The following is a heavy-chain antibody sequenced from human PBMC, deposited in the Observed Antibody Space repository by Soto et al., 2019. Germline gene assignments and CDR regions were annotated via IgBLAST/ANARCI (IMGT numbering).Heavy chain of an antibody. CDR1: GGCFRGYY. D-gene: IGHD2-8*01. CDR2: INHSGST. CDR3: ARGTYCTNGVCYTFDY. V-gene: IGHV4-34*01. J-gene: IGHJ4*02. Sequence: SETLSLTCAVYGGCFRGYYWSWIRQPPGKGLEWIGEINHSGSTNYNPSLKSRVTISVDTSKNQFSLKLSSVTAADTAVYYCARGTYCTNGVCYTFDYWVQGTLVTVSS.